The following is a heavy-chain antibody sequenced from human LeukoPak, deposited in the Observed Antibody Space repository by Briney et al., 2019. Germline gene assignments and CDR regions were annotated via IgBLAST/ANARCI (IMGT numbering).Heavy chain of an antibody. J-gene: IGHJ5*02. CDR1: GNSINNHY. V-gene: IGHV4-4*09. CDR2: IYTRGST. D-gene: IGHD1-1*01. Sequence: SATLSLTCTVSGNSINNHYWSWIRQPPGKGLGWIGFIYTRGSTNYNPSLKSRVTMSGGTSKNQVSLTLNYVTAADTAVYYCARHWIETTKTYSYWFDPWGQGTLVTVSS. CDR3: ARHWIETTKTYSYWFDP.